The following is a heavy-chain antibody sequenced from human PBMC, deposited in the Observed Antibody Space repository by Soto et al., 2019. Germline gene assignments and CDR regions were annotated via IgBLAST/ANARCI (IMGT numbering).Heavy chain of an antibody. V-gene: IGHV4-59*01. CDR3: AKYSGYLDY. CDR2: IYYGGNT. J-gene: IGHJ4*02. Sequence: SLTCTVSGGSIRSYYWSWIRQPPGKGLEWIGYIYYGGNTNYNPSLKSRVTMSVDTSKNQFSLKLRSVTAADTAVYYCAKYSGYLDYWGQGTLVTVSS. CDR1: GGSIRSYY. D-gene: IGHD3-22*01.